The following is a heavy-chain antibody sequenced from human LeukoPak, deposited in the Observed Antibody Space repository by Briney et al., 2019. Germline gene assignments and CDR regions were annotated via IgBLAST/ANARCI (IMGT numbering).Heavy chain of an antibody. V-gene: IGHV5-51*01. CDR1: GYSFTSYW. D-gene: IGHD2-21*02. Sequence: PGESLKISCKGSGYSFTSYWIGWVRQMPGKGLEWMGIIYPGDSDTRYSPSFQGQVTISADKSISTAYLQWSSLKASDTAMYYCARRPVVTATGGYYFDYWGQGTLVTVSS. CDR3: ARRPVVTATGGYYFDY. CDR2: IYPGDSDT. J-gene: IGHJ4*02.